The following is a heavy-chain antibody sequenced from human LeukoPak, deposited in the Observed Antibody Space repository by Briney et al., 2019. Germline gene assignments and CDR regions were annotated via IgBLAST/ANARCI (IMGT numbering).Heavy chain of an antibody. Sequence: PSETLYLTCTVSGGPISSYYWSWIRQPSGKGLEWIGRIYNHAKINYNPSLKSRLTLSIDTSKNKLSLKLSTVTAADTAVYYCARESSSHYFHYYMEVWGEGTTVTVSS. CDR2: IYNHAKI. CDR3: ARESSSHYFHYYMEV. V-gene: IGHV4-4*07. J-gene: IGHJ6*03. CDR1: GGPISSYY. D-gene: IGHD2-2*01.